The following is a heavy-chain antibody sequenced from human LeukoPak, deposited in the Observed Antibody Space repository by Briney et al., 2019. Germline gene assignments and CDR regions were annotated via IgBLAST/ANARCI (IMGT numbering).Heavy chain of an antibody. Sequence: PSETLSLTCTVSGGSISSYYWSWIRQPPGKGLEWIGRIYTSGSTNYNPSLKSRVTMSVDTSKNQFSLKLTSVTAADTAVYYCAREERLYSSSWYPRPYYYYMDVWGKGTTVTISS. J-gene: IGHJ6*03. D-gene: IGHD6-13*01. V-gene: IGHV4-4*07. CDR3: AREERLYSSSWYPRPYYYYMDV. CDR2: IYTSGST. CDR1: GGSISSYY.